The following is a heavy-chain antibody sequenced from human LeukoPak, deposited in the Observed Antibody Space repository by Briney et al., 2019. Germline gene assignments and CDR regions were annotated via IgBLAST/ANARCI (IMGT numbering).Heavy chain of an antibody. CDR1: GGSISDNY. CDR3: GEGSTYWFYP. D-gene: IGHD1-1*01. V-gene: IGHV4-4*08. J-gene: IGHJ5*02. Sequence: SETLSLTCTVSGGSISDNYWSWIRQPPGKGPEWIGYIYSSGSTNYNPSLKSRVTISVDTSKNQFSLKLSSVTAADTAVYYCGEGSTYWFYPWGQGTPATVSS. CDR2: IYSSGST.